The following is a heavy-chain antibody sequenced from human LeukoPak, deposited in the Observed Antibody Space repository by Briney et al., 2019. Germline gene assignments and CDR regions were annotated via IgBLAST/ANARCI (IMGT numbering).Heavy chain of an antibody. J-gene: IGHJ4*02. CDR3: AKDENTHFDY. Sequence: ASVKVSCKASGYTFTGYYMHWVRQAPGQGLEWMGWINPNRGGTNYAQKFQGRVTMTRDTSISTAYMELSSLTSDDTAVYYCAKDENTHFDYWGQGILVTVSS. V-gene: IGHV1-2*02. CDR2: INPNRGGT. D-gene: IGHD2-15*01. CDR1: GYTFTGYY.